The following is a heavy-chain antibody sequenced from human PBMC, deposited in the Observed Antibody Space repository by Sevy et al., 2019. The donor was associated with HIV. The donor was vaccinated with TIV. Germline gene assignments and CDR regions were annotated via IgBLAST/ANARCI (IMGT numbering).Heavy chain of an antibody. J-gene: IGHJ6*02. CDR1: GFTVSSNY. V-gene: IGHV3-53*01. CDR2: IYSGGST. Sequence: GGSLRLSCAASGFTVSSNYMSWVRQAPGKGLEWVSVIYSGGSTYYADSVKGRFTISRDNSENTLYLQMNSLRAEDTAVYYCARDYGSGSPTKYYYYGMDVWGQGTTVTVSS. D-gene: IGHD3-10*01. CDR3: ARDYGSGSPTKYYYYGMDV.